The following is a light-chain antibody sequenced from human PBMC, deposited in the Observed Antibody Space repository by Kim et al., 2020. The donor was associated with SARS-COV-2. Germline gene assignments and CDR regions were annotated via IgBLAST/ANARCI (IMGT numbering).Light chain of an antibody. CDR1: QSITSNY. J-gene: IGKJ4*01. Sequence: LAPGERATRSCRASQSITSNYLAWYQQKPGQTPRLLIYGASSRATGIPDRCSGSGSGTDFTLTISRLEPEDFAVYYCQQYGGSARFGGGTKVDIK. CDR3: QQYGGSAR. CDR2: GAS. V-gene: IGKV3-20*01.